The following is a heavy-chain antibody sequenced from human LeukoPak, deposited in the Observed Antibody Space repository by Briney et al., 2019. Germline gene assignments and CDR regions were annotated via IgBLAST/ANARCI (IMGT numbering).Heavy chain of an antibody. CDR1: GFTFSSYA. Sequence: GGSLRLSCAASGFTFSSYAMSWVRQAPGKGLEWVSAISGSGGSTYYADSVKGRFTISSDNSKNTLYLQMNSLRAQDTDVYYCSIAGGGYFDRYFDYWGQGTLVTVSS. CDR2: ISGSGGST. D-gene: IGHD3-9*01. J-gene: IGHJ4*02. V-gene: IGHV3-23*01. CDR3: SIAGGGYFDRYFDY.